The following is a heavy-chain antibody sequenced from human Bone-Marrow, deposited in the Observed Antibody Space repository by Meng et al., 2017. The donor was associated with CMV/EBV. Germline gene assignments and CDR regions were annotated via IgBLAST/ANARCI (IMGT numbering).Heavy chain of an antibody. Sequence: SVKVSCTLSGGTFSSYAISWVRQAPGQGLEWMGGIIPIFGKANYAQKFQGRVTITTDESTSTAYMELSSLRSEDTAVYYFARAGGEYCSSTSCEIWGQGTMVTVSS. D-gene: IGHD2-2*01. CDR3: ARAGGEYCSSTSCEI. V-gene: IGHV1-69*05. CDR2: IIPIFGKA. J-gene: IGHJ3*02. CDR1: GGTFSSYA.